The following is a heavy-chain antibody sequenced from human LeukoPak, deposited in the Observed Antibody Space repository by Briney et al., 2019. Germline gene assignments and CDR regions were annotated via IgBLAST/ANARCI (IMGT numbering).Heavy chain of an antibody. CDR1: GGSISGTGYY. J-gene: IGHJ4*02. D-gene: IGHD6-19*01. CDR2: IYASGSA. V-gene: IGHV4-61*08. Sequence: PSETLSLTCTVSGGSISGTGYYWGWIRQPPGKGLEWIGYIYASGSANYHPSLKSRVTISLDTSENHVSLRLTSVTAEDTAVYYCAREAPGGSGWTYFDYWGQGSLVTVSS. CDR3: AREAPGGSGWTYFDY.